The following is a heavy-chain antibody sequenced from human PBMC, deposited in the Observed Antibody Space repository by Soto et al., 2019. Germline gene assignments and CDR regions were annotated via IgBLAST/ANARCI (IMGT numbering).Heavy chain of an antibody. D-gene: IGHD3-22*01. Sequence: XSVKVSCKASGYTFTSYAMHWVRQAPGQRLEWMGWINAGNGNTKFSQKFQGRVTMTSDTSTSTVYIELSSLRSEDTAVYYCARIPVYYYDSSGYSDYWGQGTLVTVSS. V-gene: IGHV1-3*01. CDR3: ARIPVYYYDSSGYSDY. CDR1: GYTFTSYA. CDR2: INAGNGNT. J-gene: IGHJ4*02.